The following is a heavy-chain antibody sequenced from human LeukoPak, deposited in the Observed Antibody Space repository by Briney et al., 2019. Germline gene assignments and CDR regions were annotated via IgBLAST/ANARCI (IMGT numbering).Heavy chain of an antibody. CDR1: GFTFDDYA. CDR3: AKATLRAYYYDSSDY. CDR2: ISWNSGSI. D-gene: IGHD3-22*01. J-gene: IGHJ4*02. V-gene: IGHV3-9*01. Sequence: GGSLRLSCAASGFTFDDYAMHWVRQAPGKGLEWVSGISWNSGSIGYADSVKGRFTISRDNSKNTLYLQMNSLRAEDTAVYYCAKATLRAYYYDSSDYWGQGTLVTVSS.